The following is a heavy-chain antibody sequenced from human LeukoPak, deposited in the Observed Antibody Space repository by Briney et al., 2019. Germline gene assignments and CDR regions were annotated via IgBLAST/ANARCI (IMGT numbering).Heavy chain of an antibody. CDR1: GGSISSYY. J-gene: IGHJ4*02. Sequence: KPSETLSLTCTVSGGSISSYYWSWIRQPPGKGLEWIGYIHFSGSTDYNPSLKSRVTILVDTSKNQFSLKLSSVTAADTAVYYCARSFYGGNSDYWGQGTLVIVSS. V-gene: IGHV4-59*01. CDR2: IHFSGST. D-gene: IGHD4-23*01. CDR3: ARSFYGGNSDY.